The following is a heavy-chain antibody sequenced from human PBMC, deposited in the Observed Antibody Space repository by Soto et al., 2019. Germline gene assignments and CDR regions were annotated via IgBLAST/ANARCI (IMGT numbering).Heavy chain of an antibody. J-gene: IGHJ6*02. Sequence: TGGSLRLSCAASGFTFSSYSMNWVRQAPGKGLEWVSSISSSSSYIYYADSVKGRFTISRDNAKNSLYLQMNSLRAEDTAVYYCARVREDGDDYGMDVWGQGTTVTVSS. CDR1: GFTFSSYS. D-gene: IGHD4-17*01. CDR3: ARVREDGDDYGMDV. V-gene: IGHV3-21*01. CDR2: ISSSSSYI.